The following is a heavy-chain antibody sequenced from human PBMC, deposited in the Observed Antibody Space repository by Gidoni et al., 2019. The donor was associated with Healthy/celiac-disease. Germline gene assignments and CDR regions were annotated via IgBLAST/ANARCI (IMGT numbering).Heavy chain of an antibody. V-gene: IGHV3-30*18. CDR2: ISYDGSNK. Sequence: QVQLVESGGGVVQPGRSLRLSCAASGFPFSSYGMHWVRQAPGKGLEWVAVISYDGSNKYYADSVKGRFTISRDNSKNTLYLQMNSLRAEDTAVYYCAKGPSPGFGELLDYWGQGTLVTVSS. D-gene: IGHD3-10*01. CDR1: GFPFSSYG. CDR3: AKGPSPGFGELLDY. J-gene: IGHJ4*02.